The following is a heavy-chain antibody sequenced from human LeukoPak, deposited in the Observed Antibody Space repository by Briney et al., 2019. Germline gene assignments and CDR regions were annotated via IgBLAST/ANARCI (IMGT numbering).Heavy chain of an antibody. CDR3: ASGEDIVVVPAATTYYYYGMDV. V-gene: IGHV3-33*01. D-gene: IGHD2-2*01. CDR1: GFTFSSYG. CDR2: IWYDGSNK. Sequence: GGSLRLSCAASGFTFSSYGMHWVRQAPGKRLEWVAVIWYDGSNKYYADSVKGRFAISRDNSKNTLYLQMNSLRAEDTAVYYCASGEDIVVVPAATTYYYYGMDVWGKGTTVTVSS. J-gene: IGHJ6*04.